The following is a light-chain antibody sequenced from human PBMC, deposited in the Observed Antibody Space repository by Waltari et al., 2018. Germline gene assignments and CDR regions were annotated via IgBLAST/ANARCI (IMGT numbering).Light chain of an antibody. CDR1: QSVSSGY. J-gene: IGKJ2*01. CDR3: QQKNT. CDR2: GVF. V-gene: IGKV3-20*01. Sequence: EIVLTQSPGTLSLSPGERATLSCRASQSVSSGYLTWYQQKPGQAPRLLIYGVFSRATGIPDRVSGSGSGTDFFLTISRLEPEDFAVYYCQQKNTFGQGTKLEIK.